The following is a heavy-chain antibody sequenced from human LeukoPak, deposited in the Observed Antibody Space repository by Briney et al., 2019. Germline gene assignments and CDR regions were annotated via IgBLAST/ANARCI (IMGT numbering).Heavy chain of an antibody. CDR1: GFPVNKYE. CDR3: VRGRLLRSTKYFDS. J-gene: IGHJ4*02. V-gene: IGHV3-48*03. CDR2: VDAGATST. Sequence: GGSLRLSCAASGFPVNKYEIHWVRQAPGKGLEWISYVDAGATSTNYADSVWGRFTLSRDNAQNSVHLQMNSLRDEDTAVYYCVRGRLLRSTKYFDSWGRGALVTVSS. D-gene: IGHD2-21*02.